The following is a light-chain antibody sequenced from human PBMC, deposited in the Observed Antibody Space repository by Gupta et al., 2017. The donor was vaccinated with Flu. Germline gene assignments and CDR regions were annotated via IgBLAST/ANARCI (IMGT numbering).Light chain of an antibody. J-gene: IGKJ4*01. CDR3: QQENNSPFT. CDR1: QDISSW. Sequence: PSSLSASVGDRVTSTCRASQDISSWLAWYQQKPEKAPKLLIYDASSVQSGVPSKFSGSGSGTDFTLTISSRQPEDFATYYCQQENNSPFTFGGGTKVEIK. V-gene: IGKV1D-16*01. CDR2: DAS.